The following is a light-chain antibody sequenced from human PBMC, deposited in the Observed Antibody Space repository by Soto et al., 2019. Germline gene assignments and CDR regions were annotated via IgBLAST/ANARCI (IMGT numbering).Light chain of an antibody. J-gene: IGLJ3*02. V-gene: IGLV1-40*01. Sequence: QSVLTQPPSMSGAPGQTVTISCTGSSSNIGLDYDVHWYQQLPGAVPQLLIYANTNRPSGVPDRFSASKSGASASLYIVGLQAEDEADYYCQAYDNNLSGWVFGGGTKLTVL. CDR2: ANT. CDR1: SSNIGLDYD. CDR3: QAYDNNLSGWV.